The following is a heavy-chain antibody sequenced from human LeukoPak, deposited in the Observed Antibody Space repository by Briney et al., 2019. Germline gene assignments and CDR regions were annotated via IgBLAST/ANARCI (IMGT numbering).Heavy chain of an antibody. J-gene: IGHJ4*02. Sequence: GGSLRLSCAASGFTLSSYAMSWVRQAPGKGLEWVSAISGSGGSTYYADSVKGRFTISRDNSKNTLYLQMNSLRAEDTAVYYCAKGDRRVGATHFDYWGQGTLVTVSS. CDR2: ISGSGGST. CDR1: GFTLSSYA. CDR3: AKGDRRVGATHFDY. V-gene: IGHV3-23*01. D-gene: IGHD1-26*01.